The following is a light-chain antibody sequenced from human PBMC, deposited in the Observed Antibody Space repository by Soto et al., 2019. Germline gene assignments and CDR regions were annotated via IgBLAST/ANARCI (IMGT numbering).Light chain of an antibody. Sequence: EIVLTQSPGTLSLSQGERATLSCRASQSVSSNLAWYQQKPGQAPRLPIYGAYTRATGIPARFSGSGSGTEFTLTISSLKSEDFAVYYCQQYNNWPLITCGQGKRLAIK. CDR3: QQYNNWPLIT. CDR1: QSVSSN. V-gene: IGKV3-15*01. J-gene: IGKJ5*01. CDR2: GAY.